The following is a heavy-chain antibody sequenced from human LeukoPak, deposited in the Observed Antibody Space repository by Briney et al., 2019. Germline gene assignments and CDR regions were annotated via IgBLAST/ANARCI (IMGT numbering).Heavy chain of an antibody. V-gene: IGHV3-74*01. J-gene: IGHJ4*02. CDR3: TRDGSDYNDLSVDYFDS. Sequence: GSLKLSCAASGFTFSTYWMHWVRQAPGMGLVWVSRMNSDGTDTTYAASVRGRFTISRDNAKNTLYLQMNSLRAEDTAVYYCTRDGSDYNDLSVDYFDSWGQGTLVTVSS. D-gene: IGHD5-12*01. CDR1: GFTFSTYW. CDR2: MNSDGTDT.